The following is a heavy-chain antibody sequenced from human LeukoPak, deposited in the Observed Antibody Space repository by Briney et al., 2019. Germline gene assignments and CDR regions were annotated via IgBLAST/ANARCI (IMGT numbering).Heavy chain of an antibody. D-gene: IGHD3-10*01. Sequence: GGSLRLSCAASGFTFSAYSMNWVRLAPGKGLEWVSSISSSSTYIYYADSVEGRFTISRDNAKNSLYLQMNSLRADDTAVYYCVGGITMVRGVTPYYSYGMDVWGQGTTVTVSS. V-gene: IGHV3-21*01. CDR3: VGGITMVRGVTPYYSYGMDV. CDR1: GFTFSAYS. CDR2: ISSSSTYI. J-gene: IGHJ6*02.